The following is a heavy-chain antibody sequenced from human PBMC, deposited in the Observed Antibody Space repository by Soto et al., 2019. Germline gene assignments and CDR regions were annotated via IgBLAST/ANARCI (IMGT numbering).Heavy chain of an antibody. CDR3: ARGDKYSGDY. CDR2: INQDGSET. D-gene: IGHD5-18*01. J-gene: IGHJ4*02. CDR1: GFTFGGYW. Sequence: EVQLVESGGGLVQPGGSLRLSCAASGFTFGGYWMSWVRQAPGKGLEWVANINQDGSETYYVDSVEGRFTISRDNAKNSLYLQMNSLRAEDTAVYYCARGDKYSGDYWGQGTLVTVSS. V-gene: IGHV3-7*05.